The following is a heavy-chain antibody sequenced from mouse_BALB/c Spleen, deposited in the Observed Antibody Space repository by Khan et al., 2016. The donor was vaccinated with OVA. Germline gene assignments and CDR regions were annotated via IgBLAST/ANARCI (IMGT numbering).Heavy chain of an antibody. CDR1: GYTFTDYY. Sequence: QVQLQQPGAELARPRASVKLSCKASGYTFTDYYINWVKQRTGQGLEWIGDIYPGNGNTNYNEKFKGKATLTADKSSSTAFMHLSSLTSEDSAVYFCTRSGIGSFAFWGQGTLVTVSA. CDR2: IYPGNGNT. D-gene: IGHD2-14*01. CDR3: TRSGIGSFAF. V-gene: IGHV1-77*01. J-gene: IGHJ3*01.